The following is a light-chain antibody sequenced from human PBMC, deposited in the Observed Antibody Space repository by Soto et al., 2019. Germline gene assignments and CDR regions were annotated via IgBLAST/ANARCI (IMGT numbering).Light chain of an antibody. V-gene: IGKV3-15*01. J-gene: IGKJ5*01. CDR3: QQYNNWPPIT. CDR2: GAS. CDR1: QSVSSN. Sequence: EIVMTQSPATLSVSPGERATLSCRASQSVSSNLAWYQQKPGQAPRLLIYGASTRATGIPARFSGSWSGTAFPLTISSLQYEDIAVYYCQQYNNWPPITFGQGTRLEIK.